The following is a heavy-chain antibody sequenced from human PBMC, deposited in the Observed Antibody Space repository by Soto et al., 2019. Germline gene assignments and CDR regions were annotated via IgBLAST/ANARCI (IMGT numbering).Heavy chain of an antibody. CDR2: ISACSGTT. J-gene: IGHJ6*03. V-gene: IGHV1-18*01. CDR1: GYTFTSHY. Sequence: GASVKVSCKASGYTFTSHYMHWVRQAPGQGLEWMGGISACSGTTNYAQKLQGRVTMTTDTSTSTAYMELRSLRSDDTAVYYCARDLGYYDFWSGYYPHYYYYMDVWGKGTTVTAP. CDR3: ARDLGYYDFWSGYYPHYYYYMDV. D-gene: IGHD3-3*01.